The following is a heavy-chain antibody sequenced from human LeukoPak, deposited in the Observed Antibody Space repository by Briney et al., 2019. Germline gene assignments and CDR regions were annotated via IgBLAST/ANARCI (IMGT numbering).Heavy chain of an antibody. J-gene: IGHJ3*01. Sequence: PGGSLRLSCAASGFTVSSNYMSWVRQAPGKGLEWVSYISSTGSTIYHADSVKGRFTISRDNAENSLYLQMNSLRAEDSAVYYCAREKVSPRTDAFDFWGQGTTVTVSS. V-gene: IGHV3-11*01. CDR2: ISSTGSTI. CDR3: AREKVSPRTDAFDF. CDR1: GFTVSSNY. D-gene: IGHD1-14*01.